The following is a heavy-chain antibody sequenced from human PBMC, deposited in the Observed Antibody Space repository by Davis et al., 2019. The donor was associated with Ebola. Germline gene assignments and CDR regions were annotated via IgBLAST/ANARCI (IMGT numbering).Heavy chain of an antibody. Sequence: PGGSLRLSCAASGFTVSSNYMSWIRQPPGKGLEWIGEINHSGSTNYNPSLKSRVTISVDTSKNQFSLKLSSVTAADTAVYYCARGLKVPAASRLYWFDPWGQGTLVTVSS. J-gene: IGHJ5*02. D-gene: IGHD2-2*01. V-gene: IGHV4-34*01. CDR2: INHSGST. CDR1: GFTVSSNY. CDR3: ARGLKVPAASRLYWFDP.